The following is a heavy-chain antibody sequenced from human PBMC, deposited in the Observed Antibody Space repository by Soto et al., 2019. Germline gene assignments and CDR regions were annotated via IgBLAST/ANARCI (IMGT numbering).Heavy chain of an antibody. Sequence: GASVKVSCKASGYTFTRYYMHWVRQAPGQGLEWMGLISAYNNNTNYAQKLQGRVTMTTDTSTSTAYMELRSLRSDDTAVYYCARAGYYDFWSGSSDYWGQGTLVTVSS. CDR2: ISAYNNNT. J-gene: IGHJ4*02. CDR3: ARAGYYDFWSGSSDY. CDR1: GYTFTRYY. D-gene: IGHD3-3*01. V-gene: IGHV1-18*04.